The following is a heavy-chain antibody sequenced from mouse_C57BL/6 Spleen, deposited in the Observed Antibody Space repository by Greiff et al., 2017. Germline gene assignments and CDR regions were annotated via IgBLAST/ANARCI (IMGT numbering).Heavy chain of an antibody. CDR2: INPNNGGT. Sequence: EVQLQQSGPELVKPGASVKISCKASGYTFTDYYMNWVKQSHGKSLEWIGDINPNNGGTSYNQKFKGKATLTVDKSSSTAYMELRSLTSEDSAVYYCARTGYLGDWYFDVWGTGTTVTVSS. CDR1: GYTFTDYY. CDR3: ARTGYLGDWYFDV. D-gene: IGHD3-1*01. V-gene: IGHV1-26*01. J-gene: IGHJ1*03.